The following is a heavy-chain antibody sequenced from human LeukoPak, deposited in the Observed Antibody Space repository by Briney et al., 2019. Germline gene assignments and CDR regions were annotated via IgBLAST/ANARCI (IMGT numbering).Heavy chain of an antibody. Sequence: GGSLRLSCAVSGFNFRDHWMDWVRQAPGKGLEWVGHIKNDGSESYYVDSVKGRFTISRDNAQNSMYLQMNSLRVEDTAVYYCTSWGDTTAEYFQRWGQGTLVTVSS. D-gene: IGHD2-21*02. J-gene: IGHJ1*01. CDR1: GFNFRDHW. V-gene: IGHV3-7*01. CDR3: TSWGDTTAEYFQR. CDR2: IKNDGSES.